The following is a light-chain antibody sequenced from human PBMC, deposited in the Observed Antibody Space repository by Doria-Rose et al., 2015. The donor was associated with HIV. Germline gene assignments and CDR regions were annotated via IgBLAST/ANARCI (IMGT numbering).Light chain of an antibody. V-gene: IGKV1-39*01. CDR3: QQTYSSPPWT. Sequence: SSLSASLGDRVNISCRASQHVSTYLNWFQQEPGKAPKLLIYAASRLQSGVPSRFSGSGSGTDFTLTISGLQPGDFATYYCQQTYSSPPWTFGQGTKAEMK. CDR1: QHVSTY. J-gene: IGKJ1*01. CDR2: AAS.